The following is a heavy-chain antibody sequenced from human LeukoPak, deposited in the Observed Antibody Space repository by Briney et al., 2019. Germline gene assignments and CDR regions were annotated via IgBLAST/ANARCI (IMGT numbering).Heavy chain of an antibody. D-gene: IGHD2-2*01. Sequence: SVKVSCKASGGTFSSYAISWVRQAPGQGLEWMGGIIPIFGTANYAQKFQGRVTITTDESTSTAHMELSSLRSEDTAVYYCAGVGGYCSSTSCSRPGHYYYMDVWGKGTTVTVSS. CDR2: IIPIFGTA. V-gene: IGHV1-69*05. CDR3: AGVGGYCSSTSCSRPGHYYYMDV. J-gene: IGHJ6*03. CDR1: GGTFSSYA.